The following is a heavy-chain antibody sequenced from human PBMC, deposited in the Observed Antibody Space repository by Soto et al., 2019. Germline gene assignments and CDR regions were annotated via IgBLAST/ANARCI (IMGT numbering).Heavy chain of an antibody. CDR1: SGSISSSNW. CDR3: ARRGYCSGGSCYSDDAFDI. Sequence: SETLSLTCAVSSGSISSSNWWSWVRQPPGKGLEWIGEIYHSGSTNYNPSLKSRVTISVDKSKNQFSLKLSSVTAADTAVYYCARRGYCSGGSCYSDDAFDIWGQGTMVTVSS. J-gene: IGHJ3*02. V-gene: IGHV4-4*02. CDR2: IYHSGST. D-gene: IGHD2-15*01.